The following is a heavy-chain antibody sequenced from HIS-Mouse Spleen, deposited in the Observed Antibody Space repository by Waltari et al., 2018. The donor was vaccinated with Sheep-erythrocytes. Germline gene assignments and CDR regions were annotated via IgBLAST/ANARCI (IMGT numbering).Heavy chain of an antibody. CDR3: ARANSGSYYAAFDI. J-gene: IGHJ3*02. CDR2: FYYSGST. Sequence: QLQLQESGPGLVKPSETLSLTCTVSGGSISSSSYYWGWIRQPPGKGLEWIGSFYYSGSTYYNPSLKSRVTISVDTSKNQFSLKLSSVTAADTAVYYCARANSGSYYAAFDIWGQGTMVTVSS. V-gene: IGHV4-39*07. D-gene: IGHD1-26*01. CDR1: GGSISSSSYY.